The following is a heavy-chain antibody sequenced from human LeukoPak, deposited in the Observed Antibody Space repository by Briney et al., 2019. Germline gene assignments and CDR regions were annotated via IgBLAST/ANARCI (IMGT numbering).Heavy chain of an antibody. J-gene: IGHJ6*03. CDR2: IYYSGST. CDR3: ARVLVDTAMIDYYYMDV. V-gene: IGHV4-34*01. CDR1: GGSFSGYY. Sequence: SETLSLTCAVYGGSFSGYYWGWIRQPPGKGLEWIGSIYYSGSTYYNPSLKSRVTISVDTSKNQFSLKLSSVTAADTAVYYCARVLVDTAMIDYYYMDVWGKGTTVTVSS. D-gene: IGHD5-18*01.